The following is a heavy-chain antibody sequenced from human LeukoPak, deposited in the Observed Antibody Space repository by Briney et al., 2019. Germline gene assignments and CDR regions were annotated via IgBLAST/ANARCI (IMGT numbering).Heavy chain of an antibody. CDR1: GFTFSSYW. J-gene: IGHJ6*02. CDR2: INHNGNVN. D-gene: IGHD3-9*01. CDR3: ARRYYDILTGYPVYYYYYGMDV. Sequence: PGGSLRLSCAASGFTFSSYWMNWARQAPGKGLEWVASINHNGNVNYYVDSVKGRFTISRDNAKNSLYLQMNSLRAEDTAVYYCARRYYDILTGYPVYYYYYGMDVWGQGTTVTVSS. V-gene: IGHV3-7*01.